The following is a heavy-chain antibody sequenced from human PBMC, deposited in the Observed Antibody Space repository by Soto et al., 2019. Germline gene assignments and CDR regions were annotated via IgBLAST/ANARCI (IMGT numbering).Heavy chain of an antibody. D-gene: IGHD2-21*02. J-gene: IGHJ4*02. CDR1: GYTFTSYG. CDR2: ISAYNGNT. V-gene: IGHV1-18*01. CDR3: ARDIPAYCGGDCYSTENLDY. Sequence: ASVKVSCKASGYTFTSYGISWVRQAPGQGLEWMGWISAYNGNTNYAQKLQGRVTMTTDTSTSTAYMELRSLRSDDTAVYYCARDIPAYCGGDCYSTENLDYWGQGTLVTV.